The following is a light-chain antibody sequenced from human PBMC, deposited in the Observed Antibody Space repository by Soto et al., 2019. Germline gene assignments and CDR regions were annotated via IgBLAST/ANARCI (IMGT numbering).Light chain of an antibody. CDR2: GAS. J-gene: IGKJ4*01. Sequence: EIVLTQSPGTLSLSPGEGATPSCRASQSVSSSYLAWYQQKPGQAPRLLIYGASSRATGIPDRFSGSGSGTDFTLTISRLEPEDFAVYYCQQYGSSPLTFGGGTRWIS. CDR1: QSVSSSY. CDR3: QQYGSSPLT. V-gene: IGKV3-20*01.